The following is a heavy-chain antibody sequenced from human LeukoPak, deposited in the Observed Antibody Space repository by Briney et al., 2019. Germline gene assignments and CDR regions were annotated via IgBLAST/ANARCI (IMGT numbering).Heavy chain of an antibody. Sequence: SETLSLTCAVYGGSFSGYYWSWIRQPPGKGLEWIGEINHSGSTNYNPSLKSRVTISVDTSKNQFSLKLSSVTAADTAVYYCASSPEGFPSELGYCTNGVCYRTQLFDYWGQGTLVTVSS. CDR3: ASSPEGFPSELGYCTNGVCYRTQLFDY. CDR1: GGSFSGYY. D-gene: IGHD2-8*01. V-gene: IGHV4-34*01. CDR2: INHSGST. J-gene: IGHJ4*02.